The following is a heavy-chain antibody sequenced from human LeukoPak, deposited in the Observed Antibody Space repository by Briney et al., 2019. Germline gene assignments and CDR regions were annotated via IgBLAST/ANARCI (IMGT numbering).Heavy chain of an antibody. CDR2: IYSGGTT. V-gene: IGHV3-53*01. CDR1: GFTVSTNY. CDR3: ARDRGHNSDY. Sequence: GGSLRRSCAASGFTVSTNYMTWVRQAPGKGLEWVSSIYSGGTTHYADSVKGRFTISRDNSRNRLYLQMNSLRADDTAMYYCARDRGHNSDYWGQGTLVTVSS. D-gene: IGHD2-21*01. J-gene: IGHJ4*02.